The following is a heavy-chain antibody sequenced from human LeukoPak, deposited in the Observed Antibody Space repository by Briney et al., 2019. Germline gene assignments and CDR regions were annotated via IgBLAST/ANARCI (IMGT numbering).Heavy chain of an antibody. J-gene: IGHJ4*02. CDR3: AKAAGYSYGEPFDY. CDR2: ISWNSGSI. D-gene: IGHD5-18*01. CDR1: GFTFDDYA. V-gene: IGHV3-9*03. Sequence: GRSLRLSCAASGFTFDDYAMHWVRQAPGKGLEWVSGISWNSGSIGYADSAKGRFTISRDNAKNSLYLQMNSLRAEDMALYYCAKAAGYSYGEPFDYWGQGTLVTVSS.